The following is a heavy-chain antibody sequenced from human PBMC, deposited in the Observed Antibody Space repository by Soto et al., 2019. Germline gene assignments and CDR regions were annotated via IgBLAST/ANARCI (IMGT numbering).Heavy chain of an antibody. V-gene: IGHV4-59*01. D-gene: IGHD3-22*01. CDR3: ARDLSATYYYDSSRYSGAFDI. Sequence: SETLSLTCTVSGGSISSYYWIWIRQPPGKGLEGIGNIYYSGSANYNPSLKSRVTISVDTSKNQFSLKLSSVTAADTAVYYCARDLSATYYYDSSRYSGAFDIWGQGTMVTVSS. CDR2: IYYSGSA. J-gene: IGHJ3*02. CDR1: GGSISSYY.